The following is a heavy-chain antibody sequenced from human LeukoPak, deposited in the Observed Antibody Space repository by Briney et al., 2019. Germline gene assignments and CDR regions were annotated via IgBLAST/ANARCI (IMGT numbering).Heavy chain of an antibody. CDR2: IKQDGSEK. Sequence: GGSLRLSCAASGFTFSSYWMSWVRQAPGKGLEWVANIKQDGSEKYYADSVKGRFTISRDNSKNTLYLQMNSLRAEDTAVYYCAKVGLLDYWGQGTLVTVSS. J-gene: IGHJ4*02. CDR1: GFTFSSYW. CDR3: AKVGLLDY. D-gene: IGHD2-21*02. V-gene: IGHV3-7*03.